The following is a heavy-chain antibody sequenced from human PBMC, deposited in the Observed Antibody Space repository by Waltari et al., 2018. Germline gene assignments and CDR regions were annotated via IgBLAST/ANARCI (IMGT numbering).Heavy chain of an antibody. CDR1: GVSITNTSSY. D-gene: IGHD3-16*01. J-gene: IGHJ5*02. Sequence: QVQLQASGPGLVKPSETLSLTCSVSGVSITNTSSYCAWIRQPPGKGLEWIGNIYSSGRTYYNPSLNSRVTMSVDTSKNQFSLNLNSVTAADTAVYYCARAARILITFGGVSAFDPWGQGTLVTVSS. CDR3: ARAARILITFGGVSAFDP. V-gene: IGHV4-39*01. CDR2: IYSSGRT.